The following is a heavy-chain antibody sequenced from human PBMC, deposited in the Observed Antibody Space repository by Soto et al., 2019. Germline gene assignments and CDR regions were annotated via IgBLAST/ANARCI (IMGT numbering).Heavy chain of an antibody. V-gene: IGHV1-69*01. D-gene: IGHD6-13*01. J-gene: IGHJ5*02. CDR2: IIPLFGTT. CDR3: ARGANHGSSWYFWFDP. Sequence: QVQLVQSGAEVRMPGSSVKVSCKASGGTFSTYPINWVRQAPGQGLEWMGGIIPLFGTTNYAQKFKGRVTITADESTSTAYMELISLRAEDAAVYYCARGANHGSSWYFWFDPWGQGKLVTVSS. CDR1: GGTFSTYP.